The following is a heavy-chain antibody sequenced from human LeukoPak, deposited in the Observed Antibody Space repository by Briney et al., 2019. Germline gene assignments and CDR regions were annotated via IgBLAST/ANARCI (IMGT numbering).Heavy chain of an antibody. CDR1: GGSISSGDYY. V-gene: IGHV4-30-4*01. CDR2: MYYSGST. Sequence: SQTLSLTCTVSGGSISSGDYYWSWIRQPPGKGLEWIAYMYYSGSTYYNPSLKSRVTMSADTSKNQLSLKLSSVIAADTAVYYCARPYYYDSRIDPWGQGILVTVSS. D-gene: IGHD3-22*01. CDR3: ARPYYYDSRIDP. J-gene: IGHJ5*02.